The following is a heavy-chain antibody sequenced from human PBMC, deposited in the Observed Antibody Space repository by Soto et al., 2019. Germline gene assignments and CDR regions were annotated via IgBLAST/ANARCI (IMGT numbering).Heavy chain of an antibody. CDR2: IYPGDSDT. CDR3: ARRAGDYDILTGYDY. D-gene: IGHD3-9*01. CDR1: GYSFTSYW. J-gene: IGHJ4*02. Sequence: GESLKISCKGSGYSFTSYWIGWVRQMPGKGLEWMGIIYPGDSDTRYSPSFQGQVTISADKSISTAYLQWSSLKASDTAMYYCARRAGDYDILTGYDYWGQGTLVTVSS. V-gene: IGHV5-51*01.